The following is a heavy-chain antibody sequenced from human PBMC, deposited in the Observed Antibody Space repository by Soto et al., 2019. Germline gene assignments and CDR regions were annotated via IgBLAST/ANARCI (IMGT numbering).Heavy chain of an antibody. V-gene: IGHV3-23*01. Sequence: EVQLLESGGGLVQPGGSLRLSCAASGFTFNNYAMTWVRKAPRKGLEWASAISGGGDTTSYAASVKGRFTVSRDGSKNTLYLQMSSLRAEDTALYYCAKGRGGSGSLTPRVDFWGQGTLVTVSS. CDR1: GFTFNNYA. CDR3: AKGRGGSGSLTPRVDF. J-gene: IGHJ4*02. CDR2: ISGGGDTT. D-gene: IGHD3-10*01.